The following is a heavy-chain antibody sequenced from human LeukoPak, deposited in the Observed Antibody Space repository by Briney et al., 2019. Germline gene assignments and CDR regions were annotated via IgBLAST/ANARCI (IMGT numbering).Heavy chain of an antibody. D-gene: IGHD6-19*01. J-gene: IGHJ3*02. V-gene: IGHV4-59*12. CDR2: IYYSGST. CDR1: GGSISSYY. CDR3: ARGGDRSGWYERTWGAFDI. Sequence: SETLSLTCTVSGGSISSYYWSWIRQPPGKGLEWIGYIYYSGSTNYNPSLKSRVTISVDTSKNQFSLKLSSVTAADTAVYYCARGGDRSGWYERTWGAFDIWGQGTMVTVSS.